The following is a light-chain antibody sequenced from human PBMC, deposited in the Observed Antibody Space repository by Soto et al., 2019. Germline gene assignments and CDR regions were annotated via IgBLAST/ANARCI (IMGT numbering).Light chain of an antibody. J-gene: IGLJ3*02. CDR3: WSYTTSSLWV. V-gene: IGLV2-14*01. Sequence: QSVLTQPASVSGSPGQSITISCTGTSSDVGYNYVSWYQQHPGKGPQLMIYEVSNRPSGVSNRFSGSRSGNTSSLTISGLQTEDEDYYYCWSYTTSSLWVFGGGTKLTVL. CDR1: SSDVGYNY. CDR2: EVS.